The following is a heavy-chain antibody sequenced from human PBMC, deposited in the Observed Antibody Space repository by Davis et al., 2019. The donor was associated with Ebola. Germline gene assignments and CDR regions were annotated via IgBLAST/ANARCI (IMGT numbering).Heavy chain of an antibody. D-gene: IGHD2-2*01. CDR3: VQGTTSCHV. Sequence: GESLKISCAASGFTFSAHWMAWIRQTPGKGLEWVANINEAGSEEYYVNSVRGRFTISRDDAENSVYLQMNSLRVEDTAIYYCVQGTTSCHVWGQGTLVTVSS. V-gene: IGHV3-7*03. CDR1: GFTFSAHW. CDR2: INEAGSEE. J-gene: IGHJ4*02.